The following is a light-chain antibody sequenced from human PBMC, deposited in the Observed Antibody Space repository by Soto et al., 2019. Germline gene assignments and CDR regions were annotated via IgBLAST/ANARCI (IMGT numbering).Light chain of an antibody. J-gene: IGKJ1*01. CDR2: DAY. V-gene: IGKV3-11*01. CDR3: QQRSNWPPTWT. Sequence: EIVLTQSPATLSLSPGERATLSCRASQSVSSYLAWYQQKPGQAPRLLIYDAYNRATGIPARFSGSGSGTDFTLTIISLEPEDFAVYYCQQRSNWPPTWTFGQGTKV. CDR1: QSVSSY.